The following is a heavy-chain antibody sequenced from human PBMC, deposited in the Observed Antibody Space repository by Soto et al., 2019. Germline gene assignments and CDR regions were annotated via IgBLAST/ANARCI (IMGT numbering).Heavy chain of an antibody. CDR1: GFTFSTYA. CDR2: ILHDETA. CDR3: AKDLFPTPVQRFFFES. V-gene: IGHV3-23*01. D-gene: IGHD3-10*01. Sequence: PGGSLRLSCAASGFTFSTYAITWVRQAPGRGLEWVSTILHDETAFYTDSVKGRFTITRDNVRGTLYLQMNGLRVEDAAIYFCAKDLFPTPVQRFFFESWGQGSLVTVSS. J-gene: IGHJ4*02.